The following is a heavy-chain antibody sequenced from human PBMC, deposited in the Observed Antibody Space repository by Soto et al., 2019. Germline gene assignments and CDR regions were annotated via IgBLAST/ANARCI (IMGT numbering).Heavy chain of an antibody. CDR1: GVTFSSYS. J-gene: IGHJ4*02. CDR3: ARDRGPGRGSYYSSGWCY. CDR2: ISSPSSTI. V-gene: IGHV3-48*02. Sequence: EVQLVESGGGLVQPGGSLRLSCAASGVTFSSYSMNWVRQAPGKGLEWVSYISSPSSTIYYADAVKGRFTISRDNAKNSLYLHRNSLSDEDTAVYYGARDRGPGRGSYYSSGWCYWGQGTLVTVSA. D-gene: IGHD6-19*01.